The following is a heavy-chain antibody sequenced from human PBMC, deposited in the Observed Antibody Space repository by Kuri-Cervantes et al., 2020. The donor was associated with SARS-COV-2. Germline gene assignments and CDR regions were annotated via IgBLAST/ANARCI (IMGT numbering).Heavy chain of an antibody. D-gene: IGHD5-12*01. CDR1: GGSISSSSYY. J-gene: IGHJ6*02. CDR2: IYYSGST. Sequence: ESLKISCTVSGGSISSSSYYWGWIRQPPGKGLEWIGSIYYSGSTYDNPSLKSRVTISVDTSKNQFSLKLSSVTAEDTAVYYCARGVWSQWLRSRLGMDVWGQGTTVTVSS. CDR3: ARGVWSQWLRSRLGMDV. V-gene: IGHV4-39*01.